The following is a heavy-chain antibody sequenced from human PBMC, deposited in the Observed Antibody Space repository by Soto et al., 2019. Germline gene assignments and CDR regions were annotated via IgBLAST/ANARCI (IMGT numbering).Heavy chain of an antibody. V-gene: IGHV1-18*01. CDR1: GYIFTNYG. J-gene: IGHJ4*02. CDR2: INVNGGNT. D-gene: IGHD1-7*01. Sequence: QVQLVQSGAEVKKPGASVKVSCKTSGYIFTNYGISWVRQAPGQGLEWMGWINVNGGNTNYAQNRQGRVILTTDTYTSTAYMELWSLTSDDTAVYYCARDWNYIFDYWGQGSLVTVSS. CDR3: ARDWNYIFDY.